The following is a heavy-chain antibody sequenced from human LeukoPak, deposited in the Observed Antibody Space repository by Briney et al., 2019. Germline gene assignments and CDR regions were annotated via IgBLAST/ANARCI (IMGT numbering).Heavy chain of an antibody. CDR2: ISGSGGRGTT. V-gene: IGHV3-23*01. J-gene: IGHJ4*02. CDR3: ARASGSFDY. Sequence: GGSLRLSCAASGFTFSNFVMTWVRQAPGKGLEWVSAISGSGGRGTTYYADSAKGRFTISRDNSKNTLYLQLNSLRVEDTAVYYCARASGSFDYWGQGTLVSVSS. CDR1: GFTFSNFV. D-gene: IGHD1-26*01.